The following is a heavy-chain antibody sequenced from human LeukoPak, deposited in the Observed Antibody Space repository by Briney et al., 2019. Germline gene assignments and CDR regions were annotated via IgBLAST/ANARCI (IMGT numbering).Heavy chain of an antibody. J-gene: IGHJ4*02. CDR3: ARGRPFGGGFHLDY. V-gene: IGHV4-39*02. CDR2: IYYSEST. D-gene: IGHD1-26*01. CDR1: GDSSTSDSYY. Sequence: PSETLSLTCIISGDSSTSDSYYGGWVRQPPGKGLEWIGNIYYSESTYYNPSLKSRVTMSVDTSKNHFFLKLSSVTAADTAVYYCARGRPFGGGFHLDYWGQGTLVTVSA.